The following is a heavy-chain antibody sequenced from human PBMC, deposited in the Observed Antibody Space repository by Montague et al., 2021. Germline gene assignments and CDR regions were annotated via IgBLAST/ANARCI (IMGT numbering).Heavy chain of an antibody. V-gene: IGHV4-31*03. D-gene: IGHD6-13*01. Sequence: TLSLTCTVSGDSLSSVGYSWTWIRPHPGKVLEWIGYMYYSGSTYYNPSLKSRVTISGDTFKNHFSLRLTSVTAADTAVYYCARGRLATGDFDYWGQGTLVTVSS. CDR1: GDSLSSVGYS. J-gene: IGHJ4*02. CDR3: ARGRLATGDFDY. CDR2: MYYSGST.